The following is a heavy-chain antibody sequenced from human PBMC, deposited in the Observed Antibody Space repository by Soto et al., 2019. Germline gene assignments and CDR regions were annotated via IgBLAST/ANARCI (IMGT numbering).Heavy chain of an antibody. Sequence: PSETLSLTCAVSGGSISSSNWWSGVRQPPGKGLEWIGEIYHSGSTNYNPSLKSRVTISVDKSKNQFSLKLSSVTAADTAVYYCARVNSMRASFDYWGQGTLVTVSS. CDR3: ARVNSMRASFDY. D-gene: IGHD1-20*01. CDR2: IYHSGST. V-gene: IGHV4-4*02. CDR1: GGSISSSNW. J-gene: IGHJ4*02.